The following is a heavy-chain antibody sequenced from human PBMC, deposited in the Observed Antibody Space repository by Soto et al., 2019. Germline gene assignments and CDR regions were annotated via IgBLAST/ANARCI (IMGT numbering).Heavy chain of an antibody. CDR3: AKDRYGDYGGIDY. CDR1: GFTFSTYA. D-gene: IGHD4-17*01. J-gene: IGHJ4*02. Sequence: LRLSCASSGFTFSTYAKIWVRQAPGKGLEWVSVITVSGRSTYYAXXXKFRSTIXXHTSNNTLCLXMNLLXSEDTAVYYCAKDRYGDYGGIDYWGQGTMVTVSS. CDR2: ITVSGRST. V-gene: IGHV3-23*01.